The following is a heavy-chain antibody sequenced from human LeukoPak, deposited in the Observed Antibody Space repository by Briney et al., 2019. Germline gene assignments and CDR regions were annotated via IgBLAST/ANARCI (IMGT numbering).Heavy chain of an antibody. D-gene: IGHD3-22*01. V-gene: IGHV4-59*01. J-gene: IGHJ4*02. CDR3: AKWVYYYDSRGYVAPTDDS. CDR1: GGSNRNSY. Sequence: PETLSLTCPVSGGSNRNSYWPSIRPPQARGLEWVGYIYYNGRTAWRSDYNPSLKSRVTMSVDTSKSQFSLKLSSVTAADTAVYYCAKWVYYYDSRGYVAPTDDSWGQGALVTVSS. CDR2: IYYNGRT.